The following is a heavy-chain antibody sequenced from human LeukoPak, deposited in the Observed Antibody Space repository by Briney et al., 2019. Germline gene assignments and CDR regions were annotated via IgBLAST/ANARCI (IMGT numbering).Heavy chain of an antibody. V-gene: IGHV1-18*01. CDR2: ISGYNGKT. CDR1: GYTLTKYG. D-gene: IGHD5-18*01. Sequence: SVKVSCKASGYTLTKYGVSWVRQAPARGLEWMGWISGYNGKTNYAQKLQGRVTMTTDTSTSTVYMELRSLRSDDTAVYYCARDGVFGYGSNDAFHIWGQGTMVTVSS. J-gene: IGHJ3*02. CDR3: ARDGVFGYGSNDAFHI.